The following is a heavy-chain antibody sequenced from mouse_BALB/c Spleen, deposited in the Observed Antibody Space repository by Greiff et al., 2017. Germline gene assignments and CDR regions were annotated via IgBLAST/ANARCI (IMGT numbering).Heavy chain of an antibody. D-gene: IGHD2-1*01. CDR3: ARSFGNYWWYFDV. Sequence: EVMLVESGGGLVQPGGSRKLSCAASGFTFSSFGMHWVRQAPEKGLEWVAYISSGSSTIYYADTVKGRFTISRDNPKNTLFLQMTSLRSEDTAMYYCARSFGNYWWYFDVWGAGTTVTVSS. J-gene: IGHJ1*01. CDR2: ISSGSSTI. CDR1: GFTFSSFG. V-gene: IGHV5-17*02.